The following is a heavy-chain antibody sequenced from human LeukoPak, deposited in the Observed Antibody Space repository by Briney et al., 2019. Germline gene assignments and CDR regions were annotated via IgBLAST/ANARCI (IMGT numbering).Heavy chain of an antibody. CDR2: IIPILGIA. D-gene: IGHD3-22*01. Sequence: ASVKVSCKASAGTFSSYAISWVRQAPGQGLEWMGRIIPILGIANYAQKFQGRVTITADKSTSAAYMELSSLRSEDTAVYYCARALLGYYDSSGYYPYYWGQGTLVSVSS. J-gene: IGHJ4*02. CDR3: ARALLGYYDSSGYYPYY. CDR1: AGTFSSYA. V-gene: IGHV1-69*04.